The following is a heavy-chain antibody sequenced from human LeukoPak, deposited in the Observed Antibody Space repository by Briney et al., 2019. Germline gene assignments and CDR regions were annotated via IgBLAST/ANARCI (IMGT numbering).Heavy chain of an antibody. V-gene: IGHV3-23*01. CDR3: AKDLRAVAAAADNDY. D-gene: IGHD6-13*01. CDR1: GFTFSSDA. J-gene: IGHJ4*02. CDR2: ISGSGGST. Sequence: GGSLRLSCAPSGFTFSSDAMSWVRQRPGKRVEWGSAISGSGGSTYYADSVKGRFTISRDNSKNTLYLQMNSLRAEDTAVYYCAKDLRAVAAAADNDYWGQGTLATVSS.